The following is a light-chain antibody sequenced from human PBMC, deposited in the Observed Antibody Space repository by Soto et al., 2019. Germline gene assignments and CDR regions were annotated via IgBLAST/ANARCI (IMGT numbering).Light chain of an antibody. CDR1: QTISSW. CDR2: KAS. CDR3: QQYNSYSPET. Sequence: IQVKKSPSALSGTEGDRGTSAGRASQTISSWLARYQQKPGKAPTLLIYKASTLKSGVPSRFSGSPSGTDFTLPISSLQPEDFATYYCQQYNSYSPETFGQGTKVDI. J-gene: IGKJ1*01. V-gene: IGKV1-5*03.